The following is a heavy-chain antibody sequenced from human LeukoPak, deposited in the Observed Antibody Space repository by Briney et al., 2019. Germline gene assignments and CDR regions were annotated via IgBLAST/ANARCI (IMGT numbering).Heavy chain of an antibody. CDR1: GGSFSGYY. Sequence: SETLSLTCAVYGGSFSGYYWSWIRQPPGKGLEWIGEIYHSGSTNYNPSLKSRVTTSVDKSKNQFSLKLSSVTAADTAVYYCARFVGATKADAFDIWGQGTMVTVSS. D-gene: IGHD1-26*01. CDR2: IYHSGST. CDR3: ARFVGATKADAFDI. V-gene: IGHV4-34*01. J-gene: IGHJ3*02.